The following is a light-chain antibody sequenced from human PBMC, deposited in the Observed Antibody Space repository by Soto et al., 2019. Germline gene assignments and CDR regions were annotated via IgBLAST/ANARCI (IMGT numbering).Light chain of an antibody. CDR2: GIS. CDR3: SSYTSSSTLYV. V-gene: IGLV7-43*01. Sequence: QTVVTQEPSLTVSPGGTVTLTCASSTGAVTNNNFPNWFQQKPGQPPRALIYGISNKHSWTPARFSGSLLGGSPALTLSGVQPEDEADYYCSSYTSSSTLYVFGSGTKLTVL. J-gene: IGLJ1*01. CDR1: TGAVTNNNF.